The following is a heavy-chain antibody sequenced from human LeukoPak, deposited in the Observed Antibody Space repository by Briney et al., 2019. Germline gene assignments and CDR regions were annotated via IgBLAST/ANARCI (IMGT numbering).Heavy chain of an antibody. CDR2: ISGSGGST. CDR3: ANFLTPEPTYYYDSSGYFDY. D-gene: IGHD3-22*01. Sequence: GGSLRLSCAASGFTFSSYAMSWARQAPGKGLEWVSAISGSGGSTYYADSVKGRFTISRDNSKNTLYLQMNSLRAEDTAVYYCANFLTPEPTYYYDSSGYFDYWGQGTLVTVSS. J-gene: IGHJ4*02. CDR1: GFTFSSYA. V-gene: IGHV3-23*01.